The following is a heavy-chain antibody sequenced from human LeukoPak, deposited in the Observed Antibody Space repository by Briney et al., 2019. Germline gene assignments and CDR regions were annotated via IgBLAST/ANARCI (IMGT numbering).Heavy chain of an antibody. Sequence: SGPTLVKPTQTLTLTCTFSGFSLSTSGVGVGWIRQPPGKALEWLALIYWDDDKRYSPSLKSRLTITKDTSKNQVVLTMTNMDPVDAATYYCARLITMIVVGAFDIWGQGTMVTVSS. CDR1: GFSLSTSGVG. V-gene: IGHV2-5*02. CDR3: ARLITMIVVGAFDI. J-gene: IGHJ3*02. D-gene: IGHD3-22*01. CDR2: IYWDDDK.